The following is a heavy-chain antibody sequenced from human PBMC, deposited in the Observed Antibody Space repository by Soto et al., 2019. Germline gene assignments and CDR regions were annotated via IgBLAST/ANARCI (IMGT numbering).Heavy chain of an antibody. D-gene: IGHD6-13*01. CDR3: ARAAYSSSWNWFDP. Sequence: GGSLRLSCAASGFNFRSYAIHWVRQAPGKGLEWVAVISYDGSLEYYADSVKGRFTISRDNSKNTLYLQMNSLRGEDTAVYYCARAAYSSSWNWFDPWGQGNLVTVSS. V-gene: IGHV3-30*04. J-gene: IGHJ5*02. CDR1: GFNFRSYA. CDR2: ISYDGSLE.